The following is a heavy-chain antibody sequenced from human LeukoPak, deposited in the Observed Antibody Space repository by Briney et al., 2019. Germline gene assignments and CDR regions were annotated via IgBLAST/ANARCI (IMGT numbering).Heavy chain of an antibody. CDR1: GGTFSSYA. V-gene: IGHV1-69*06. D-gene: IGHD2-15*01. J-gene: IGHJ6*04. CDR3: GRGYCSGGSCYSFGMDV. Sequence: ASVKVSCKASGGTFSSYAISWVRQAPGQGLEWMGGIIPIFGTANYAQKFQGRVTITADKSTSTAYMELSSLRTEDTAVYYCGRGYCSGGSCYSFGMDVWGKGTTVTVSS. CDR2: IIPIFGTA.